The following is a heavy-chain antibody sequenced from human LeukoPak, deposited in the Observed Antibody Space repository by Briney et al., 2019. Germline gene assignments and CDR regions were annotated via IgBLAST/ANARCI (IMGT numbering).Heavy chain of an antibody. CDR1: GGSFSGYY. CDR3: ARYRQPRPARFDY. D-gene: IGHD3-16*02. CDR2: INHSGST. V-gene: IGHV4-34*01. Sequence: SETLSLTCAVYGGSFSGYYWSWIRQPPGKGLEWIGEINHSGSTNYNPSLKSRVTISVDTSKNQFSLKLSSVTAADTAVYYCARYRQPRPARFDYWGQGTLVTVSS. J-gene: IGHJ4*02.